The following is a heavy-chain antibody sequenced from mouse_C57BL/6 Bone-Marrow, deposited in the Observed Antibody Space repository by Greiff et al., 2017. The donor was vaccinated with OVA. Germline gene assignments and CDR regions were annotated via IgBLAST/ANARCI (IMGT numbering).Heavy chain of an antibody. CDR2: IDPETGGT. D-gene: IGHD1-1*01. V-gene: IGHV1-15*01. Sequence: VQLQQSGAELVRPGASVTLSCKASGYTFTDYEMHWVKQTPVHGLEWIGAIDPETGGTAYNQKFKGKAILTADKSSSTAYMELRSLTSEDSAVYYCTRAPLYYGSSSYGFDYWGQGTTLTVSA. J-gene: IGHJ2*01. CDR1: GYTFTDYE. CDR3: TRAPLYYGSSSYGFDY.